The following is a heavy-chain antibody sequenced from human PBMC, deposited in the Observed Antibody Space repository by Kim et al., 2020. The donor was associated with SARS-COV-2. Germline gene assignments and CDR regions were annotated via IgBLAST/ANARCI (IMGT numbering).Heavy chain of an antibody. V-gene: IGHV3-23*01. Sequence: GGSLRLSCAASGFTFSSYAMSWVRQAPGKGLEWVATISGSGDSTYYADSVQGRVTICRDKSKNTLYLQMNSLRGEDTAIYYCASEQNAVYTYTYFDYWGQATLVTVSS. D-gene: IGHD2-2*02. J-gene: IGHJ4*02. CDR2: ISGSGDST. CDR3: ASEQNAVYTYTYFDY. CDR1: GFTFSSYA.